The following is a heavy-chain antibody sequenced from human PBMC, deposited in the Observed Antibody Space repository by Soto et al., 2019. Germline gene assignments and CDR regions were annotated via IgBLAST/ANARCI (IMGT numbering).Heavy chain of an antibody. CDR1: GGTFSRHA. Sequence: QVQLVQSGAEVRKPGSSVKVSCKASGGTFSRHAISWVRQAPGQGLEWMGGIIPIFGTANHAQKFQGRVRIIADEATSTGYMELSSLRSEDTAMYYCARGWGYDSNDYYYAYWGQGTLVIVSS. CDR3: ARGWGYDSNDYYYAY. D-gene: IGHD3-22*01. CDR2: IIPIFGTA. V-gene: IGHV1-69*01. J-gene: IGHJ4*02.